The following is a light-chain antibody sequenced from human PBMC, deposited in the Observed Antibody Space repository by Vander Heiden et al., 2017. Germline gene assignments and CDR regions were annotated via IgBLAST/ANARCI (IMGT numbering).Light chain of an antibody. CDR1: SPNIGSKT. V-gene: IGLV1-44*01. J-gene: IGLJ2*01. Sequence: QSVLTQPPSASGTPGQRVTISCSGSSPNIGSKTVNWYQQLPGTAPKHLIYSNIQRPSGVPDRFSASKSGTSASLAISGLQSEDEADYYCVAWDDSLNGPVFGGGTKLTVL. CDR2: SNI. CDR3: VAWDDSLNGPV.